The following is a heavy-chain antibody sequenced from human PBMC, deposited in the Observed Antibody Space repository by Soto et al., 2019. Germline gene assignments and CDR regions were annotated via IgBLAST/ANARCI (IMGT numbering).Heavy chain of an antibody. Sequence: QVQLVQSGAEVKKPGASVTVSCRSSGDTFNDYYIHWVRQAHGQGLEWMGWINPNGGVTKNAQLFQVSVRMTRDTSFRTVYMHLSSLRSDDTAVYYCARESGGATATLDYYYFYMDVWGTGTTVTVSS. CDR2: INPNGGVT. J-gene: IGHJ6*03. CDR1: GDTFNDYY. V-gene: IGHV1-2*04. CDR3: ARESGGATATLDYYYFYMDV. D-gene: IGHD5-12*01.